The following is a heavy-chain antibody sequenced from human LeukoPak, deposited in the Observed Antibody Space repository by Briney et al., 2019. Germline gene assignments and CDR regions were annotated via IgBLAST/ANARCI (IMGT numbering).Heavy chain of an antibody. V-gene: IGHV3-20*04. Sequence: GGSLRLSCAASGFTFDDYDMSWVRQAPGKGLEWVTGINWNGGSTGYADSVKGRFTISRDNAKNSLYLQMNSLRAEDTALYYCARERGDNYYDSSGYSPEAFDIWGQGTMVTVSS. CDR1: GFTFDDYD. J-gene: IGHJ3*02. CDR2: INWNGGST. CDR3: ARERGDNYYDSSGYSPEAFDI. D-gene: IGHD3-22*01.